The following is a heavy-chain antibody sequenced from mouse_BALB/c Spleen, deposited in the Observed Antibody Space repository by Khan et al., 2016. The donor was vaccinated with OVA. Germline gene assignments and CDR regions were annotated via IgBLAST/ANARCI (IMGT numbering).Heavy chain of an antibody. V-gene: IGHV9-1*02. CDR2: INTYTGEP. Sequence: QIQLVQSGPELKKPGETVKISCKASAYTFTNYGMNWVKQAPGKGLKWMGWINTYTGEPTYTDDFKGRFAFSLETSASTAYSQINNLTNEDMATYFCARGASYWYFDVWGTGTTVTVSS. CDR3: ARGASYWYFDV. CDR1: AYTFTNYG. J-gene: IGHJ1*03.